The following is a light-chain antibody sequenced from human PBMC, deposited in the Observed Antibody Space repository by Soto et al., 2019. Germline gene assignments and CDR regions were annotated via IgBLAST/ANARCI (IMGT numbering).Light chain of an antibody. CDR1: QGISSY. CDR2: AAS. V-gene: IGKV1-8*01. CDR3: QQYYMYPQT. J-gene: IGKJ2*01. Sequence: AIRMTQSPSSFSASTGDRVTITCRASQGISSYLAWYQQKPGKAPKLLIYAASTLQSGVSSRFSGSGSGTDFTLTISCLQSEDFATYYCQQYYMYPQTLGQGTKVDIK.